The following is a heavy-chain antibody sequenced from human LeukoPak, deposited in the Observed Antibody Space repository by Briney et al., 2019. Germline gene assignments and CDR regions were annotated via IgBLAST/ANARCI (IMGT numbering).Heavy chain of an antibody. CDR3: AYGGDY. Sequence: SETLSLTCAVYGGSFRGYYWSWIRQPPGKGLEWIGEINHSGSTNYNPSLKSRVTISVDTSKNQYYLKLSSVTAAETAVYYCAYGGDYWGQGTKVTVSS. CDR1: GGSFRGYY. V-gene: IGHV4-34*01. D-gene: IGHD4-17*01. CDR2: INHSGST. J-gene: IGHJ4*02.